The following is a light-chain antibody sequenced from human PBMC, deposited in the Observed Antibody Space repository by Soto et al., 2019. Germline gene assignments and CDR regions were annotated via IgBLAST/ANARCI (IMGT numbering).Light chain of an antibody. CDR1: QSVSSSY. CDR2: GAS. Sequence: EIVLTQSPGTLSLSPGERATLSCRASQSVSSSYLAWYQQKPGQAPRLLIYGASSRATGIPDRFSGGGSGTDFTLPISRLEPEDFAVYYCQQYGSSPTFGQGTRLEIK. CDR3: QQYGSSPT. V-gene: IGKV3-20*01. J-gene: IGKJ5*01.